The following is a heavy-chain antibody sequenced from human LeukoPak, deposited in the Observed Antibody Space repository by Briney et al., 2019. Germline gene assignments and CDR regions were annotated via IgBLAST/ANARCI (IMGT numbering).Heavy chain of an antibody. CDR2: INQGGSVR. Sequence: PGGSLRPSCGASGFSFNTSWVTWVRQPPGKGLEWVASINQGGSVRHYVDSVQGRFTISRDNSKNSLSLQMSSLRAEDTAVYYCAKLLGDVTTFDYWGQGARVTVSS. D-gene: IGHD4-17*01. V-gene: IGHV3-7*01. J-gene: IGHJ4*02. CDR3: AKLLGDVTTFDY. CDR1: GFSFNTSW.